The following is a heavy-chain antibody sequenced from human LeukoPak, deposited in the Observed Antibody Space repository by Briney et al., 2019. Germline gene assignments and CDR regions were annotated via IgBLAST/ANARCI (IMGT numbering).Heavy chain of an antibody. V-gene: IGHV1-18*01. J-gene: IGHJ6*03. CDR2: ISAYNGNT. CDR1: GYTFTSYG. Sequence: ASVKVSCKASGYTFTSYGISWVRQAPGQGLEWMGWISAYNGNTNYAQKLQGRVTMTTDTSTSTAYMELRSLRPDDTAVYYCARVGYYDFWSGPTKYYYYMDVWGKGTTVTVSS. CDR3: ARVGYYDFWSGPTKYYYYMDV. D-gene: IGHD3-3*01.